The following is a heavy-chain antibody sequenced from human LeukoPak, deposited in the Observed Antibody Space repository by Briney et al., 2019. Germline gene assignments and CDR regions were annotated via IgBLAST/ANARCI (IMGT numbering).Heavy chain of an antibody. J-gene: IGHJ4*02. CDR1: GFTFSSYW. CDR2: INSDGSST. V-gene: IGHV3-74*01. Sequence: GGSLRLSCAASGFTFSSYWMHWVRQAPGKGLVWVSRINSDGSSTSYADSVKGRFTISRDNAKNTLYLQMNSLRAEDTAVYYCATSTVTTDGSFDYWGQGTLVTVSS. CDR3: ATSTVTTDGSFDY. D-gene: IGHD4-17*01.